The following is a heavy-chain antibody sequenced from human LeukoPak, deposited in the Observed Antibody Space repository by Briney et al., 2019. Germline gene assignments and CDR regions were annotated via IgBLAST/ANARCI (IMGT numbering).Heavy chain of an antibody. CDR1: GCSISSYY. V-gene: IGHV4-59*01. CDR3: ARETSQKGAHYMDV. D-gene: IGHD3-16*01. Sequence: SEPLSLTCTVSGCSISSYYWSWIRQPPGKGLEWIGYIYYSGSTNYNPSLKSRVTISVDTSKNQFSLKLSSVTAADTAVYYCARETSQKGAHYMDVWGKGTTVTISS. J-gene: IGHJ6*03. CDR2: IYYSGST.